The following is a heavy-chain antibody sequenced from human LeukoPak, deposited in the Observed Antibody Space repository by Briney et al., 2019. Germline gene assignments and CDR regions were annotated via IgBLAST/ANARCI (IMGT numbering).Heavy chain of an antibody. D-gene: IGHD2-2*01. CDR1: GYTFTGYY. J-gene: IGHJ5*02. Sequence: GASVKVSCKASGYTFTGYYMHWVRQAPGQGLEWMGWINPNSGGTNYAQKFQGRVTMTRDTSISTAYMELSRLRSDDTAVYYCARATILGYCSSTSCENWFDPWGQGTLVTVSS. CDR3: ARATILGYCSSTSCENWFDP. V-gene: IGHV1-2*02. CDR2: INPNSGGT.